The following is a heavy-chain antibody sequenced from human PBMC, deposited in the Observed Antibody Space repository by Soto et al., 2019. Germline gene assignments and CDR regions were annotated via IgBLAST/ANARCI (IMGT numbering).Heavy chain of an antibody. CDR3: ARVYLILPAHDFFYGSDV. J-gene: IGHJ6*02. D-gene: IGHD2-21*02. V-gene: IGHV3-7*03. CDR2: IPQDGVDG. Sequence: GGSLRPPCEVSGFTFSMYSMSWVRQSPGKGLEWVAKIPQDGVDGHYADSVKGRFTISRDNGKNSLYLQLNNLRAEDTAVYYCARVYLILPAHDFFYGSDVWGRGATVTVSS. CDR1: GFTFSMYS.